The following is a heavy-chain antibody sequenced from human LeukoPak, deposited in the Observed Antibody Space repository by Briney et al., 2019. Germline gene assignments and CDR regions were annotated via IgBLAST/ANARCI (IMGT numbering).Heavy chain of an antibody. Sequence: GGSLRLSCAASGFTFSSYGMHWVRQAPGKGLEWVAFIRYDGSNKYYADSVKGRFTISRDNSKNTLYLQMNSLRAEDTAVYYCAKDDINARLRCQLWGQGTLVTVSS. D-gene: IGHD4/OR15-4a*01. CDR2: IRYDGSNK. J-gene: IGHJ4*02. CDR3: AKDDINARLRCQL. CDR1: GFTFSSYG. V-gene: IGHV3-30*02.